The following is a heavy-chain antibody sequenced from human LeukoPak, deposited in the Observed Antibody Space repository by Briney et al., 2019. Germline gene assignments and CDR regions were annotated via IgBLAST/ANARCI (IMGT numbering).Heavy chain of an antibody. J-gene: IGHJ4*02. V-gene: IGHV4-59*01. Sequence: PSETLSLTCTVSGGSISSYYGSWIRQPPGKGLEWIGYIYYSGSTNYNPSLKSRVPISVDTSKNQFSLKLSSVTAADTAVYYCARVPRYFGNYFDYWGQGTLVTVSS. D-gene: IGHD2/OR15-2a*01. CDR2: IYYSGST. CDR1: GGSISSYY. CDR3: ARVPRYFGNYFDY.